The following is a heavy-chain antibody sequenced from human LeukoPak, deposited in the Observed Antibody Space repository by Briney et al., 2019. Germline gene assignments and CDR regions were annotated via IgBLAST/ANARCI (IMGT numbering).Heavy chain of an antibody. V-gene: IGHV3-9*01. D-gene: IGHD1-26*01. Sequence: GRSLRLSCAASGFTFDDYAMHWVRQAPGKGPEWVSGISWNSGSIGYADSVKGRFTISRDNAKNSLYLQMNSLRAEDTALYYCAKRGGSYQYYFDYWGQGTLVTVSS. CDR2: ISWNSGSI. CDR3: AKRGGSYQYYFDY. J-gene: IGHJ4*02. CDR1: GFTFDDYA.